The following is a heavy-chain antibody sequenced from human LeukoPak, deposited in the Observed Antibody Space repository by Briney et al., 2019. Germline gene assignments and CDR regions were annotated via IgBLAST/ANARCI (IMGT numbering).Heavy chain of an antibody. Sequence: SETLSLTCTVSGGSITTSYWWAWIRQPPGNGLEWIGYIHYSGTTSYNPSLETRVTISVATSRNQFSLRLSSVTAADTAVYYCARDSRGAGPDFDYWGQGTLVTVSS. D-gene: IGHD6-19*01. CDR2: IHYSGTT. CDR3: ARDSRGAGPDFDY. J-gene: IGHJ4*02. V-gene: IGHV4-59*01. CDR1: GGSITTSY.